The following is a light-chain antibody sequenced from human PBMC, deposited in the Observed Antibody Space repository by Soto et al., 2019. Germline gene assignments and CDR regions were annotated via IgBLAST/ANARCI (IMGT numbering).Light chain of an antibody. J-gene: IGKJ2*01. Sequence: EIVLTQSPGTLSLSPGERATLSCRASQIVSSSYLAWYQQKPGQAPRLLIYDASSRATGIPDRFSGSGSGTDFTLTISRLEPEDFAVYYCQQYGVSPYTFGQGTKLEIK. CDR1: QIVSSSY. CDR3: QQYGVSPYT. V-gene: IGKV3-20*01. CDR2: DAS.